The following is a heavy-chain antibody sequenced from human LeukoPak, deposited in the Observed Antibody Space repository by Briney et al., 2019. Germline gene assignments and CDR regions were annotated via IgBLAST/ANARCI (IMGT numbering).Heavy chain of an antibody. CDR3: ARDYSGSYTH. J-gene: IGHJ4*02. D-gene: IGHD1-26*01. Sequence: GASVKVSCKASGYSFTDYYIHWVRQAPGQGLEWVGLIYPNSGDTFYAQKFRGRVTMTRDTSINTAYMELDRLTSDDTAVYYGARDYSGSYTHWAQGTLVTVSS. V-gene: IGHV1-2*06. CDR1: GYSFTDYY. CDR2: IYPNSGDT.